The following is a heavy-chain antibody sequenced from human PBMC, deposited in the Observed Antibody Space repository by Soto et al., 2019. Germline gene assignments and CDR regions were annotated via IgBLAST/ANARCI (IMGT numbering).Heavy chain of an antibody. V-gene: IGHV4-59*01. J-gene: IGHJ4*02. CDR3: ARYSVATIRFFDY. CDR1: GGSISSYY. Sequence: PSETLSLTCTVSGGSISSYYWSWIRQPPGKGLEWIGYIHHTGTANYNPSLKSRVTISVDTSKSQFSMRLSSVTAADTAVFFCARYSVATIRFFDYWGQETLVTVSS. CDR2: IHHTGTA. D-gene: IGHD5-12*01.